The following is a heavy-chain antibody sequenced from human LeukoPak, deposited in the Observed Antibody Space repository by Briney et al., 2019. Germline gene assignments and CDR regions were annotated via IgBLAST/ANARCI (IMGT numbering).Heavy chain of an antibody. D-gene: IGHD6-13*01. CDR3: AKQSAGSAAWYSLHYDF. J-gene: IGHJ4*02. V-gene: IGHV3-23*01. Sequence: GGSLRLSCAASGFTFSSYAMSWVRQAPGKGLEWVSAISGSGGGTYYADSVKGRFTISRDNSKDTLCLQMNGLRAEDTAVYFCAKQSAGSAAWYSLHYDFWGQGTLVTVSS. CDR1: GFTFSSYA. CDR2: ISGSGGGT.